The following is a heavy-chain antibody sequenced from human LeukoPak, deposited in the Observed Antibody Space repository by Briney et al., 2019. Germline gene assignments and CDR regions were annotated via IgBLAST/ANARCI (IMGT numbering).Heavy chain of an antibody. CDR3: ARAGGRSWFDP. CDR2: LYTSGST. J-gene: IGHJ5*02. V-gene: IGHV4-4*07. Sequence: SETLSLTCTVSGGSISTYYWSWIRQPAGKGLEWIGRLYTSGSTNYNPSLKSRVTMSGDTPKNQFSLKLSSVTAADTAVYYCARAGGRSWFDPWGQGTLVTVSS. CDR1: GGSISTYY.